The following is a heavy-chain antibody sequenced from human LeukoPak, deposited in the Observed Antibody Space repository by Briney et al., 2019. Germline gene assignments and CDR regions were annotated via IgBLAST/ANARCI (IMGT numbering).Heavy chain of an antibody. CDR1: GFTFSDYY. V-gene: IGHV3-11*01. CDR2: ISSSGSTI. D-gene: IGHD2-2*02. CDR3: ARLVVPAAIFDY. Sequence: GGSLRLSCAASGFTFSDYYMSWIRQAPGKGLEWVSYISSSGSTIYYADSVKGRFTISRDNAKNSLYLQMNSLRAEDTAAYYCARLVVPAAIFDYWGQGTLVTVSS. J-gene: IGHJ4*02.